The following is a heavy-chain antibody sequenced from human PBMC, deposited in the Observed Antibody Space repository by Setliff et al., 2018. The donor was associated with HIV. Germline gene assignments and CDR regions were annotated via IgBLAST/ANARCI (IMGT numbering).Heavy chain of an antibody. J-gene: IGHJ4*02. Sequence: SETLSLTCDVSGYSISSGYYWGWIRQPPGKGLEWIANIYHNGNTHYNPSVKSRVTISVDTSKNQFSLKLRSVTAADTAVYYCARDLLGSSSLVDYWGQGTLVTVSS. V-gene: IGHV4-38-2*02. D-gene: IGHD6-6*01. CDR3: ARDLLGSSSLVDY. CDR2: IYHNGNT. CDR1: GYSISSGYY.